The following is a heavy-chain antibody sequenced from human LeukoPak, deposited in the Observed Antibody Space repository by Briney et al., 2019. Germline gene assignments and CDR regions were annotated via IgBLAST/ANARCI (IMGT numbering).Heavy chain of an antibody. V-gene: IGHV3-21*01. D-gene: IGHD2-2*01. Sequence: PGGSLRLSCAASGFTFSSYSLHWVRQAPGKGLEWVSSISNSISHTYYADSVKGRFTISRDNAKNSLSLQMNSLRAEDTAVYYCARLPAYCSSTSCYYDYWGQGTLVTVSS. CDR1: GFTFSSYS. J-gene: IGHJ4*02. CDR3: ARLPAYCSSTSCYYDY. CDR2: ISNSISHT.